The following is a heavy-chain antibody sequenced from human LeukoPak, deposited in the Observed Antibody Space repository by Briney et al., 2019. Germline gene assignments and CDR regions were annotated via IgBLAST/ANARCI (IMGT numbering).Heavy chain of an antibody. V-gene: IGHV3-7*05. Sequence: GGSLRLSCAASGFTFSRYWMSWVRQAPGKGLEWVANIKQDGSEKYYVDSVKGRFTISRDNAKNSLYLQMNSLRAEDTAVYYCARDLHRFGPGLGWGQGTLVTVSS. CDR1: GFTFSRYW. D-gene: IGHD3-10*01. CDR2: IKQDGSEK. CDR3: ARDLHRFGPGLG. J-gene: IGHJ4*02.